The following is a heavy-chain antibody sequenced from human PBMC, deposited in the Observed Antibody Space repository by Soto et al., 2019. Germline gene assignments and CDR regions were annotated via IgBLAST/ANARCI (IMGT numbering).Heavy chain of an antibody. CDR2: IIPIFGTA. V-gene: IGHV1-69*01. CDR3: ARTYCSSTSCHGPFDY. J-gene: IGHJ4*02. CDR1: GGTFSSYA. Sequence: QVQLVQSGAEVKKPGSSVKVSCEASGGTFSSYAISWVRQAPGQGLEWMGGIIPIFGTANYAQKFQGRVTITADESTSTAYMELSSLRSEDTAVYYCARTYCSSTSCHGPFDYWGQGTLVTVSS. D-gene: IGHD2-2*01.